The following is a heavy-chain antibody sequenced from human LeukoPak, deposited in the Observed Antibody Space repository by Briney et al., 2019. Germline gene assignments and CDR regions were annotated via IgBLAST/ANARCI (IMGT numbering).Heavy chain of an antibody. D-gene: IGHD1-26*01. V-gene: IGHV1-2*06. J-gene: IGHJ4*02. CDR2: IIANSGDT. CDR1: GYTFAGYF. CDR3: ARDLISTPYWELDY. Sequence: GASVKVSCKTSGYTFAGYFLHWVRQAPTQGLQWMGRIIANSGDTDLAQDFQAPVTMTSDTSISTAYMELSSLTSDDTAIYYCARDLISTPYWELDYWGQGTLVAVSS.